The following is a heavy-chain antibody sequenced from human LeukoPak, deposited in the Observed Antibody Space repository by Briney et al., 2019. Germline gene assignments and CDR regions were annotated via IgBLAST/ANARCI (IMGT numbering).Heavy chain of an antibody. D-gene: IGHD3-3*01. CDR2: ISYDGSNK. V-gene: IGHV3-30-3*01. Sequence: GGSLRLSCAASGFTFSNAWMSWVRQAPGKGLEWVAVISYDGSNKYYADSVKGRFTISRDNSKNTLYLQMNSLRAEDTAVYYCAREGITIFGVVSYYYYYMDVWGKGTTVTVSS. CDR1: GFTFSNAW. CDR3: AREGITIFGVVSYYYYYMDV. J-gene: IGHJ6*03.